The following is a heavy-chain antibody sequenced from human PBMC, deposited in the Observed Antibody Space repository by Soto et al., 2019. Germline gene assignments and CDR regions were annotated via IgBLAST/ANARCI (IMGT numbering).Heavy chain of an antibody. J-gene: IGHJ5*02. V-gene: IGHV3-23*01. D-gene: IGHD1-26*01. CDR2: SSGSGGST. CDR3: AQDGLWGATEGDWFDP. CDR1: GFTVSSYA. Sequence: GGSLRLSCAASGFTVSSYAMSWVRQAPGKGLEWVSGSSGSGGSTYNADSVKGRFTISRDNSKNTLYLQTNSLRAEDTAVYHCAQDGLWGATEGDWFDPWGQGTLVTVSS.